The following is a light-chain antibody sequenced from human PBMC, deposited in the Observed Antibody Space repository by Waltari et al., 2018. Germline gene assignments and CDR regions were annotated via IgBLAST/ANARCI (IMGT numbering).Light chain of an antibody. J-gene: IGKJ1*01. V-gene: IGKV1-5*03. CDR2: KAS. Sequence: DIQMTQSPSTLSASVVDNVTITCRASQGIGRWLAWYQQKPDKAPKFLIYKASSLESGVPARFSGSGSGTEFTLTISSLQPDDLATYYCQHYNSYSSWTFGQGTKVEIK. CDR1: QGIGRW. CDR3: QHYNSYSSWT.